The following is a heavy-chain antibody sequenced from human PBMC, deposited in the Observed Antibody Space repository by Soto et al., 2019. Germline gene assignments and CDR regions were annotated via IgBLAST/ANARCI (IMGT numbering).Heavy chain of an antibody. CDR1: GFIFSTYV. V-gene: IGHV3-30*03. D-gene: IGHD6-13*01. CDR2: ILYDGSKE. J-gene: IGHJ5*02. CDR3: SRGEGAAEINRLDI. Sequence: RGSLRLSCAGSGFIFSTYVMHWVRQAPGKGLEWVAVILYDGSKEFYADSVKGRFSISRDNSKNTLYLQMNTLRAEDTATYYCSRGEGAAEINRLDIWGQGRLVTVSS.